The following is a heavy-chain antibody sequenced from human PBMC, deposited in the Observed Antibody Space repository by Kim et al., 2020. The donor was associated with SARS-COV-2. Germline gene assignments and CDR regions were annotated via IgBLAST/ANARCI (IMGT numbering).Heavy chain of an antibody. Sequence: GGSLRLSCTASGFTFGDYAMSWFRQAPGKGLEWVGFIRSKAYGGTTEYAASVKGRFTISRDDSKSIAYLQMNSLKTEDTAVYYCTRALSAYCGGDCYSNLGWFDPWGQGTLVTVSS. CDR3: TRALSAYCGGDCYSNLGWFDP. V-gene: IGHV3-49*03. CDR1: GFTFGDYA. J-gene: IGHJ5*02. CDR2: IRSKAYGGTT. D-gene: IGHD2-21*02.